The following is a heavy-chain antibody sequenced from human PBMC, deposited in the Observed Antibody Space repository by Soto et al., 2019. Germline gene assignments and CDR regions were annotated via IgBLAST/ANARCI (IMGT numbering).Heavy chain of an antibody. CDR3: ARDRGVGLILWFGESAYGMDV. CDR1: GGSFSSGSYY. V-gene: IGHV4-61*01. D-gene: IGHD3-10*01. J-gene: IGHJ6*02. CDR2: IYYSGST. Sequence: SETLSLTCTVSGGSFSSGSYYWSWIRQPPGKGLEWIGYIYYSGSTNYNPSLKSRVTISVDTSKNQFSLKLSSVTAADTAVYYCARDRGVGLILWFGESAYGMDVWGQGTTVTVSS.